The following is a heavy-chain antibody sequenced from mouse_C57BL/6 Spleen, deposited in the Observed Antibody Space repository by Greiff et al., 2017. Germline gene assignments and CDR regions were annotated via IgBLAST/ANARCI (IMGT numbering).Heavy chain of an antibody. CDR2: IDPETGGT. J-gene: IGHJ3*01. D-gene: IGHD1-1*01. Sequence: QVQLQQSGAELVRPGASVTLSCKASGYTFTDYEMHWVKQTPVHGLEWIGAIDPETGGTAYNQKFKGKAILTADKSSSTAYMELRSLTSEDSAVYYCTGEAQYCGSGARFAYWGQGTLVTVSA. V-gene: IGHV1-15*01. CDR3: TGEAQYCGSGARFAY. CDR1: GYTFTDYE.